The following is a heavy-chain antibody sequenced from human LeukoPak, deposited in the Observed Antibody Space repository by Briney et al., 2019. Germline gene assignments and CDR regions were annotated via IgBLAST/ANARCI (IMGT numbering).Heavy chain of an antibody. V-gene: IGHV4-39*01. J-gene: IGHJ4*02. CDR2: TYYGGST. CDR1: GGSISSSNYY. D-gene: IGHD3-3*01. CDR3: AKSGYSAYHFDY. Sequence: SETLSLTCTVSGGSISSSNYYWGWIRQPPGKGLEWIGSTYYGGSTYYNPSLKSRVTISVDTSKNQLSLRLSSVTAADTAVYYCAKSGYSAYHFDYWGQGTLVTVSS.